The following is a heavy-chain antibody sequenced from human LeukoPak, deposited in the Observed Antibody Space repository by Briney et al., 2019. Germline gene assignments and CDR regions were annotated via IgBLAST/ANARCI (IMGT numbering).Heavy chain of an antibody. D-gene: IGHD3-16*01. CDR2: VYHSGTT. CDR1: NYSISSGYY. V-gene: IGHV4-38-2*02. J-gene: IGHJ4*02. CDR3: ARIWGGTYYFDY. Sequence: PSETLSLTCTVSNYSISSGYYWGWIRQPPGKGLEWIGDVYHSGTTYYNPSLKSRVTISVDTSKNQFSLKLSSVTAADTAVYYCARIWGGTYYFDYWGQGTLVTVSS.